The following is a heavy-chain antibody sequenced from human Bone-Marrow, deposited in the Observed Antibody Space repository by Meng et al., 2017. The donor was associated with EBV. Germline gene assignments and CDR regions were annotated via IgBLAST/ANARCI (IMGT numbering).Heavy chain of an antibody. D-gene: IGHD6-13*01. CDR2: IYYSGST. CDR3: ASGSTAAGTDY. J-gene: IGHJ4*02. CDR1: GGSTSSGGYY. V-gene: IGHV4-30-4*01. Sequence: QLQLQQPAPGLVKPSQTPSLTCAVSGGSTSSGGYYLSWIRQPPGKGLEWIGYIYYSGSTYYNPSLKSRVTISVDTSKNQFSLKLSSVAAADTAVYYCASGSTAAGTDYWGQGTLVTVSS.